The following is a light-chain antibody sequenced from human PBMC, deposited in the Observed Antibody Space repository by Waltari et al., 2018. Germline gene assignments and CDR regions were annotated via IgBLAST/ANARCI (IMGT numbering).Light chain of an antibody. Sequence: QSVLTQPPSASGTPGQRVTTSCSGSSSNIGSNYVYWYQQLQGTRTNRRISNNQQRPSWVPGLCSGSESCTSASLAIRGVRSEDEADYYCAAWVDSLSGWVFGGGTKLTVL. CDR1: SSNIGSNY. V-gene: IGLV1-47*02. CDR3: AAWVDSLSGWV. J-gene: IGLJ3*02. CDR2: NNQ.